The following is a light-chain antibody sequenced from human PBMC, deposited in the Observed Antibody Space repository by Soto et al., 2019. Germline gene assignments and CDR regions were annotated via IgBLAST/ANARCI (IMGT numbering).Light chain of an antibody. CDR3: ASYAGSKGVL. Sequence: QSVLTQPPSASGSPGQSVTISCTGTGSDVGNYYYVSWYQQHPGKAPKLVIYEVNKRPSGVPDRFSGSKSGNTASLTVSGLQAEDEADYYCASYAGSKGVLFGGGTKVTVL. J-gene: IGLJ3*02. CDR2: EVN. V-gene: IGLV2-8*01. CDR1: GSDVGNYYY.